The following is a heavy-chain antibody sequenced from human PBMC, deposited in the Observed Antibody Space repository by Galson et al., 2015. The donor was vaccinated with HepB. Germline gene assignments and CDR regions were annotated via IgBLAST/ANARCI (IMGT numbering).Heavy chain of an antibody. CDR3: ARDPSTIFGVALGGFDP. D-gene: IGHD3-3*01. V-gene: IGHV1-46*01. Sequence: SVKVSCKASGYTFTSYYMHWVRQAPGQGLEWMGIINPSGGSTSYAQKFQGRVTMTRDTSTSTVYMELSSLRSEDTAVYYCARDPSTIFGVALGGFDPWGQGTLVTVSS. CDR1: GYTFTSYY. CDR2: INPSGGST. J-gene: IGHJ5*02.